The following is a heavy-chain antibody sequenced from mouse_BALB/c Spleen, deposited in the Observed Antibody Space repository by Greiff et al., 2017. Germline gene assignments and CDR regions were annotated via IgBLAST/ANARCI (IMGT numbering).Heavy chain of an antibody. CDR1: GFSLTSYG. CDR3: AREKGDGYPWFAY. Sequence: VQVVESGPGLVAPSQSLSITCTVSGFSLTSYGVHWVRQPPGKGLEWLGVICAGGSTNYNSALMSRLSISKDNSKSQVFLKMNSLQTDDTAMYYCAREKGDGYPWFAYWGQGTLGTVSA. D-gene: IGHD2-3*01. J-gene: IGHJ3*01. V-gene: IGHV2-9*02. CDR2: ICAGGST.